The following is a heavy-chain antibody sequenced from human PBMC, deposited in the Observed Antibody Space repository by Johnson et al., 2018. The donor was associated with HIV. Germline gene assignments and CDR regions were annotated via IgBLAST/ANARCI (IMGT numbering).Heavy chain of an antibody. CDR2: IGFSSSIT. V-gene: IGHV3-11*04. CDR1: GFTFFDYY. J-gene: IGHJ3*02. D-gene: IGHD5-24*01. Sequence: VQFLESGGGLVTPGGSLSLSCAASGFTFFDYYMTCIRQAPGKGLKWFSYIGFSSSITPWAASVTVRLTISRDNAKNSLYLQMNSLRSEDTAVYYCARDGPWLQSQRDAFDIWGQGTMVTVSS. CDR3: ARDGPWLQSQRDAFDI.